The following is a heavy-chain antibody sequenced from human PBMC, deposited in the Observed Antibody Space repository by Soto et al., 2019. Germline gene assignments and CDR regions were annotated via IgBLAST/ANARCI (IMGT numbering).Heavy chain of an antibody. CDR1: GFTFSNYG. CDR3: ASGVFGVVRPVVGGY. CDR2: VSRTGNYI. Sequence: EVQLVESGGGLVKPGGSLRLSCEASGFTFSNYGMNWVRQAPGKGLEWVSSVSRTGNYIYYADSVKGRFTISRDNAKNSLYLQMNDLRAEDTAVYYCASGVFGVVRPVVGGYWGQGTLVTVSS. J-gene: IGHJ4*02. V-gene: IGHV3-21*01. D-gene: IGHD3-3*01.